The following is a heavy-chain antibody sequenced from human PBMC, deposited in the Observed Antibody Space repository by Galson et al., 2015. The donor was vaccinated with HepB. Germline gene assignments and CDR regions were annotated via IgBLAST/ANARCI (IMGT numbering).Heavy chain of an antibody. Sequence: SVKVSRKASGYTFTSYAMNWVRQAPGQGLEWMGWINTSTGNPTYAQGFTGRFVFSLDTSVSTAYLQISSLKAEDTAVYYCARYNDYENPAYYYYYYGMDVWGQGTTVTVSS. CDR3: ARYNDYENPAYYYYYYGMDV. CDR1: GYTFTSYA. D-gene: IGHD5-12*01. J-gene: IGHJ6*02. V-gene: IGHV7-4-1*02. CDR2: INTSTGNP.